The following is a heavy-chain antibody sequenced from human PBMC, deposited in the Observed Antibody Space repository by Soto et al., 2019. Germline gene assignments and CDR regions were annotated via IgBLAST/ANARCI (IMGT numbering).Heavy chain of an antibody. CDR1: GGSISNSNYY. CDR3: AKEGRYSSSRGYFDY. V-gene: IGHV4-39*02. CDR2: IYYTGST. D-gene: IGHD6-13*01. J-gene: IGHJ4*02. Sequence: SETLSLTCTVSGGSISNSNYYWGWIRQPPGKGLEWIGYIYYTGSTYYNPSLKSRVTISVDASKTQFYLNLSSVTAADTSVYYCAKEGRYSSSRGYFDYWGQGTLVTVSS.